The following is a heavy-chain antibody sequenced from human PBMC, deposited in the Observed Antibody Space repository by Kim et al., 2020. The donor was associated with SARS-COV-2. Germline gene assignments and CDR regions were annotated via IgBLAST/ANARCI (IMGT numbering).Heavy chain of an antibody. CDR3: ASFPDVLLWFGESPKALDY. J-gene: IGHJ4*02. D-gene: IGHD3-10*01. CDR2: IYYSGST. CDR1: GGSISSSSYY. Sequence: SETLSLTCTVSGGSISSSSYYWGWIRQPPGKGLEWIGSIYYSGSTYYNPSLKSRVTISVDTSKNQFSLKLSSVTAADTAVYYCASFPDVLLWFGESPKALDYWGQGTLVTVSS. V-gene: IGHV4-39*01.